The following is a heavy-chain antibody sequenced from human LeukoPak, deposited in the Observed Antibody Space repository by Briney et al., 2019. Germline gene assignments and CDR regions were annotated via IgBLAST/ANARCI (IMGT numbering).Heavy chain of an antibody. CDR1: GFTFSSYW. V-gene: IGHV3-7*01. J-gene: IGHJ4*02. CDR2: IKQDGSEK. CDR3: AREHPYNYDYVWGSYRYYFDY. Sequence: GGSLRLSCAASGFTFSSYWMSWVRQAPGKGPEWVANIKQDGSEKYYVDSVKGRFTISRDNAKNSLYLQMNSLRAEDTAVYYCAREHPYNYDYVWGSYRYYFDYWGQGTLVTVSS. D-gene: IGHD3-16*02.